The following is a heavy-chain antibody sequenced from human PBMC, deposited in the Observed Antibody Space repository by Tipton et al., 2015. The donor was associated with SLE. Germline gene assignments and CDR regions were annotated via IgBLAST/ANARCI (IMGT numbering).Heavy chain of an antibody. CDR3: ARGLTMIVVAWGY. J-gene: IGHJ4*02. CDR2: INYSGST. D-gene: IGHD3-22*01. CDR1: GGSFSGYY. Sequence: TLSLTCAVYGGSFSGYYWGWIRQPPGKGLEWIGSINYSGSTYYNPSLKSRVTISVDTSKNQFSLKLSSVTAADTAVYYCARGLTMIVVAWGYWGQGTLVTVSS. V-gene: IGHV4-34*01.